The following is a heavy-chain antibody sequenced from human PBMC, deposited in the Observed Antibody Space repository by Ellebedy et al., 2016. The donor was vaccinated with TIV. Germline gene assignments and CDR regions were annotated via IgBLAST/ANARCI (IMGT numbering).Heavy chain of an antibody. CDR1: GFTFRDYP. V-gene: IGHV3-49*03. D-gene: IGHD3/OR15-3a*01. J-gene: IGHJ4*02. CDR3: KRGFGRRLTFDY. Sequence: GESLKISCTAPGFTFRDYPMSWFCQAPGKGPELVGFIRSKAYGGTTEYAASVKGRITISRDDAKSIAYLQMNSLKPEDTAEYYCKRGFGRRLTFDYWGQGTLVTVSS. CDR2: IRSKAYGGTT.